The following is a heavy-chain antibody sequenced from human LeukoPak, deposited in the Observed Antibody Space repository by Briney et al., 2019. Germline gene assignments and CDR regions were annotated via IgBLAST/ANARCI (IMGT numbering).Heavy chain of an antibody. J-gene: IGHJ3*02. CDR1: GYTFTSYY. Sequence: ASVRVSCKASGYTFTSYYIHWVRQAPGQGLEWMGWINPNSGGTHYTQKFQGRVTMTRGTSISTAYMELSRLTSDDTAVYYCAREDEVVDAFDIWGQGTMVTVSS. CDR3: AREDEVVDAFDI. D-gene: IGHD2-2*01. V-gene: IGHV1-2*02. CDR2: INPNSGGT.